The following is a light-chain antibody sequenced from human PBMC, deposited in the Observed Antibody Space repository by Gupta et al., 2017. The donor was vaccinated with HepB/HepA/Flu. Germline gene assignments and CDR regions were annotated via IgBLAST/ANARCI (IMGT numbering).Light chain of an antibody. CDR3: QQYDSSPS. CDR1: QSVERNY. Sequence: EIVLTQSPGTLSLSPGERATLSCRASQSVERNYLAWYQQRPGQAPRLLIYGASGRATGIPDRFSGSGSGIDFTLTISRLEPEDFAVYYCQQYDSSPSFGGGTKVEIK. CDR2: GAS. V-gene: IGKV3-20*01. J-gene: IGKJ4*02.